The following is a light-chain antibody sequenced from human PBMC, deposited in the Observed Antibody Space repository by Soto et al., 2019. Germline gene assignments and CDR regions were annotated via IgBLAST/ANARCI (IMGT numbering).Light chain of an antibody. CDR2: KAS. J-gene: IGKJ1*01. Sequence: DIQMTQSRSTLSASVGVRVTITCRASQSISSWLAWYQQKPGKAPKLLIYKASTLESGVPSRFSGSGSETEFTLTISSLQPDDYATYYCQPYNSYSRTFGQGTKVDIK. CDR3: QPYNSYSRT. V-gene: IGKV1-5*03. CDR1: QSISSW.